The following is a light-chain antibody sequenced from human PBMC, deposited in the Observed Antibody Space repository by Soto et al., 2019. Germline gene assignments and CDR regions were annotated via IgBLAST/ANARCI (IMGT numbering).Light chain of an antibody. V-gene: IGKV3D-20*02. CDR3: QQRSNWPIT. CDR1: QSVSSTA. CDR2: AAS. Sequence: DIVMTQSPVTLSLSPGERTTLSCRASQSVSSTALAWYQQKHGQAPRLLIYAASSRATGIPARFSGSGSGTDFTLTISSLEPEDFAVYYCQQRSNWPITFGQGTRLEIK. J-gene: IGKJ5*01.